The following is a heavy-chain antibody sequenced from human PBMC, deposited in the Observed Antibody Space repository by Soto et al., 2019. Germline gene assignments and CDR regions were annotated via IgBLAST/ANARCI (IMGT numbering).Heavy chain of an antibody. CDR1: GFTFSSYW. CDR3: GKASASGYFDY. Sequence: GGSLRLSCAASGFTFSSYWMSWVRQAPGKRLEWISGLSGGGTSTYSADSVKGRFTISRDNSKNTLYLQMNSLRADDTAVYYCGKASASGYFDYWGQGTLVTVSS. CDR2: LSGGGTST. J-gene: IGHJ4*02. V-gene: IGHV3-23*01. D-gene: IGHD2-2*01.